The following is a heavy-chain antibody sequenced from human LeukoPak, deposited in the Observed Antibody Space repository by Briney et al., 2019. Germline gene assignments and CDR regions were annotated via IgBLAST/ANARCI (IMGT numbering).Heavy chain of an antibody. V-gene: IGHV3-23*01. J-gene: IGHJ4*02. CDR2: ISGSGGGT. D-gene: IGHD1-26*01. Sequence: GGSLRLSCAASGFTFSGFAMTWVRQAPGKGLEWVSTISGSGGGTYYADSVKGRFTISRDNSKNTLYLQMNSLRAEDTAVYYCAKTMGAIDHDYWGQGTLVTVSS. CDR3: AKTMGAIDHDY. CDR1: GFTFSGFA.